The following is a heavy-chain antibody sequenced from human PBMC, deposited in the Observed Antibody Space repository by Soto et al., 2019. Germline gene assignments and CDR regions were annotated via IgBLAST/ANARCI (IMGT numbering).Heavy chain of an antibody. CDR1: GFTFSSYG. D-gene: IGHD2-15*01. CDR2: ISYDGSNK. Sequence: QVQLVESGGGVVQPGRSLRLSCAASGFTFSSYGMHWVRQAPGKGLEWVSIISYDGSNKYYADSVKGRFTISRDNSKNTLYLQMNSLRAEDTAMYYCAKGRRCIGGSCYTAYFDSWGQGTLVTVSS. CDR3: AKGRRCIGGSCYTAYFDS. V-gene: IGHV3-30*18. J-gene: IGHJ4*02.